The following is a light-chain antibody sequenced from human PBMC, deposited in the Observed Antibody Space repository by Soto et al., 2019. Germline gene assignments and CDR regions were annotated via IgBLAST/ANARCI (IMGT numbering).Light chain of an antibody. Sequence: LVLTQSPSASASLGASVKLTCTLSNGHNSYAIAWHQQQPEKGPRYLMKLNSDGSHSKGDGIPDRFSGSSSGAERYLTISSLQSEDEADYYCQTWGTGIGVFGGGTKLTVL. V-gene: IGLV4-69*01. J-gene: IGLJ3*02. CDR1: NGHNSYA. CDR2: LNSDGSH. CDR3: QTWGTGIGV.